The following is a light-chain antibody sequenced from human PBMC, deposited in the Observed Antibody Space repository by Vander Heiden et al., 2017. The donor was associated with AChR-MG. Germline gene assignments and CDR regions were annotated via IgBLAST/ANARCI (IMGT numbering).Light chain of an antibody. V-gene: IGLV3-19*01. J-gene: IGLJ1*01. CDR2: GKN. Sequence: SSELTQDPAVSVALGQTVRITCQGDSLRGYYASWYQQRPGQAPVIVIYGKNNRPSGIPDRFSGSNSINTASLTITGAQAEDEADYYCKSRDSSGSPFLVFGNGTRVTVL. CDR3: KSRDSSGSPFLV. CDR1: SLRGYY.